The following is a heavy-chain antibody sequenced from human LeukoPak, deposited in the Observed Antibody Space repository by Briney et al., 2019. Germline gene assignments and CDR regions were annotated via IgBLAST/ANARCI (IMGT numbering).Heavy chain of an antibody. CDR1: GFIFSSYW. Sequence: PGGSLRLSCAASGFIFSSYWMSWVRQAPGKGLEWVANIKQDGSEKYYVDSVKGRFTISRDNAKNSLYLQMNRLRAEDTAVYYCARELWEYYFDYWGQGTLVTVSS. V-gene: IGHV3-7*01. CDR2: IKQDGSEK. J-gene: IGHJ4*02. D-gene: IGHD1-26*01. CDR3: ARELWEYYFDY.